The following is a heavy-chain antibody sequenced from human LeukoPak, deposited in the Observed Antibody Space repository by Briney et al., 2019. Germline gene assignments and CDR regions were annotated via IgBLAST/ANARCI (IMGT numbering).Heavy chain of an antibody. D-gene: IGHD3-3*01. Sequence: GGSLRLSCAASGFTFSDHYMDWVRKAPGKGLEWVGRIRNKANSHTTEYAAPVKGRFTISRDDLKNSLYLQLNSLKTEDTAVYYCARVGDVIAFDIWGQGTMVTVSS. CDR1: GFTFSDHY. V-gene: IGHV3-72*01. CDR3: ARVGDVIAFDI. CDR2: IRNKANSHTT. J-gene: IGHJ3*02.